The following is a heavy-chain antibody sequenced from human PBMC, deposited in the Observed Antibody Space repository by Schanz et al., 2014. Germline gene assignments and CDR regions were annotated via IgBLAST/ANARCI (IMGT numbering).Heavy chain of an antibody. CDR1: GFTFRDYY. D-gene: IGHD2-15*01. CDR3: AKARRKSNCGSGRCFHGSYFGMDV. Sequence: VQLLESGGGLVQPGGSLRLSCAASGFTFRDYYMSWIRQAPGKGLEWVAAMSYDGSIKYYGDSVKGRFTISRDNSKNTLYLHMNTLRSEDTAVYYCAKARRKSNCGSGRCFHGSYFGMDVWGQGTTVTVSS. V-gene: IGHV3-30*18. CDR2: MSYDGSIK. J-gene: IGHJ6*02.